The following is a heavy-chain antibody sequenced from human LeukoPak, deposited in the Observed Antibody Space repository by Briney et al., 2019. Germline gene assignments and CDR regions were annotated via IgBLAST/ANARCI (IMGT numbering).Heavy chain of an antibody. CDR3: AKDLAVAGKWGTSDY. D-gene: IGHD6-19*01. Sequence: PGGSLRLSCVASGFIVSNNYMSWVRQAPGKGLEWVSVLYNAGSTYYAESVKGRFTISRDNSKNTLYLQMNSLTAEDTALYYCAKDLAVAGKWGTSDYWGQGTLVTVSS. V-gene: IGHV3-53*01. J-gene: IGHJ4*02. CDR1: GFIVSNNY. CDR2: LYNAGST.